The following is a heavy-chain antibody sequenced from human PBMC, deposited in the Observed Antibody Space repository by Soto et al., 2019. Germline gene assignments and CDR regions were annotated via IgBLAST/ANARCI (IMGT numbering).Heavy chain of an antibody. Sequence: SETLYLTCTVSGGSINNHYWSWIRQPPGKGLEWLGYVYYNGITNYNPSLKSRVTISVDTSKNQFPLKLSSVTAADTAVYYCASTHRLGSVTVTPPDAFAIWVQGTMVTFAS. J-gene: IGHJ3*02. CDR1: GGSINNHY. D-gene: IGHD4-17*01. CDR2: VYYNGIT. CDR3: ASTHRLGSVTVTPPDAFAI. V-gene: IGHV4-59*11.